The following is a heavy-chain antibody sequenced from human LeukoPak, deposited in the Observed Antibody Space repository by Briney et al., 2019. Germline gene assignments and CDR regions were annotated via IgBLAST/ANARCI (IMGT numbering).Heavy chain of an antibody. CDR3: ALGSGSYYYYYGMDV. J-gene: IGHJ6*02. Sequence: PGGSLRLSCAASGFTFSSYGMHWVRQAPGKGLEWVAVISYDGSNKYYADSVKGRSTISRDNSKNTLYLQMNSLRAEDTAVYYCALGSGSYYYYYGMDVWGQGTTVTVSS. CDR2: ISYDGSNK. D-gene: IGHD3-10*01. V-gene: IGHV3-30*03. CDR1: GFTFSSYG.